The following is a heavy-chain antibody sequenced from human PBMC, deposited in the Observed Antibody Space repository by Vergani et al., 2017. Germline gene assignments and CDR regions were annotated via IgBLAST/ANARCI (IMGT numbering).Heavy chain of an antibody. J-gene: IGHJ6*03. CDR3: ARASGSRYYYYYMDV. V-gene: IGHV1-69*01. CDR1: GGTFISYA. D-gene: IGHD3-10*01. CDR2: IIPIFGTA. Sequence: QVQLVQSGADVKKPGSSVKVSCKASGGTFISYAISWVRQAPGQGLEWMGGIIPIFGTANYAQKFQGRVTITANASTSTAYMEVISLTSEDTAVYYCARASGSRYYYYYMDVWGEGTTVTVSS.